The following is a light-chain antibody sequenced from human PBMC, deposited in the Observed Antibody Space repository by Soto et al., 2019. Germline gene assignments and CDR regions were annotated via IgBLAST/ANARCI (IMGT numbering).Light chain of an antibody. Sequence: EIVMTQSPATLSLSPGERATLSCRASQSINSELAWYQQKPGQPPRLLIYRASTRATGVPARFTGSESGSEFTLTLSGLQSEDCEVSYCQHSHNCPLTFGQATRLEI. CDR1: QSINSE. CDR3: QHSHNCPLT. V-gene: IGKV3-15*01. J-gene: IGKJ2*01. CDR2: RAS.